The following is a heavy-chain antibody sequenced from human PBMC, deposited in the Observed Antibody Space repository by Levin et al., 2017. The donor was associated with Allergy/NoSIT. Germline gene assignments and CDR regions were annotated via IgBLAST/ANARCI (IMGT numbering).Heavy chain of an antibody. J-gene: IGHJ4*02. Sequence: AASVKVSCKTYGYTFTRHYIHWVRQAPGQGLEWMGVINPSGSTTSYAQRFQGRVNMTSDMSTSTVYMSLTSLTSEDTAAYFCARDAGFASVRGMNYWGQGTLVTVSS. CDR3: ARDAGFASVRGMNY. V-gene: IGHV1-46*01. CDR1: GYTFTRHY. D-gene: IGHD6-19*01. CDR2: INPSGSTT.